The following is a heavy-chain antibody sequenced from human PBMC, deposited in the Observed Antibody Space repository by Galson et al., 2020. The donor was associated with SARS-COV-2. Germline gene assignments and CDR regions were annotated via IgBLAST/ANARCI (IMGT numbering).Heavy chain of an antibody. D-gene: IGHD3-9*01. J-gene: IGHJ4*02. CDR1: GFTFSSYA. CDR3: ARDGKGYYDILTGYFDY. V-gene: IGHV3-30-3*01. Sequence: GGSLRLSCAASGFTFSSYAMHWVRQAPGKGLEWVAVISYDGSNKYYADSVKGRFTISRDNSKNTLYLQMNSLRAEDTAVYYCARDGKGYYDILTGYFDYWGQGTLVTVSS. CDR2: ISYDGSNK.